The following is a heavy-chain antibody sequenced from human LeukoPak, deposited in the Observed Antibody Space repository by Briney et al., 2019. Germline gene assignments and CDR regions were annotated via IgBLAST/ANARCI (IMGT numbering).Heavy chain of an antibody. CDR1: GYTFTNYG. CDR3: ARAPDDYDFWGGPFDY. J-gene: IGHJ4*02. D-gene: IGHD3-3*01. CDR2: ISAYSGNT. V-gene: IGHV1-18*01. Sequence: ASVKVSCKASGYTFTNYGISWVRQAPGQRLEWMGWISAYSGNTNYAQNLQGRVTMTTDTSTSTAYMELRSLRSDDTAVYYCARAPDDYDFWGGPFDYWGRGTLVTVSS.